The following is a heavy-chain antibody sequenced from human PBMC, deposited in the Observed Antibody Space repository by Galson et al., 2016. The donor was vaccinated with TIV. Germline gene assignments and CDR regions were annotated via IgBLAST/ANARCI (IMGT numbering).Heavy chain of an antibody. D-gene: IGHD3-9*01. CDR2: INTATGDP. J-gene: IGHJ6*02. Sequence: SVKASCKASGYTFSIYGMNWVRQAPGQGLEWMGWINTATGDPTYAQGFTGRFVFSSDTSVSTTYLQISGLKAEDTAVYYCASLRYGNYYGVDVWGQGTTVTVSS. V-gene: IGHV7-4-1*02. CDR3: ASLRYGNYYGVDV. CDR1: GYTFSIYG.